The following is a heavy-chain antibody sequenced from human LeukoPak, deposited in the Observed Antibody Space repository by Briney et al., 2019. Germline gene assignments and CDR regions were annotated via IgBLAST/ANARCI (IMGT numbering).Heavy chain of an antibody. D-gene: IGHD3-3*01. CDR3: TTASAVFGVVINYYYYGMDV. J-gene: IGHJ6*02. CDR2: IKSKTDGGTT. Sequence: GGSLRLACAASGFTFSNAWMSWVRQAPGKGLEWVGRIKSKTDGGTTDYAAPVKGRFTISRDDSKNTPYLQMNSLKTEDTAVYYCTTASAVFGVVINYYYYGMDVWGQGTTVTVSS. CDR1: GFTFSNAW. V-gene: IGHV3-15*01.